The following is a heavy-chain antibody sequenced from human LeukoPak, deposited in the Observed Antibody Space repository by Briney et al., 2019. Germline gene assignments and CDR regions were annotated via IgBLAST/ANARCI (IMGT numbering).Heavy chain of an antibody. V-gene: IGHV4-59*01. CDR3: AREVDYYGSGSYHDYYFDY. J-gene: IGHJ4*02. CDR2: IYYSGST. D-gene: IGHD3-10*01. Sequence: PSETLSLTCTVSSGSISSYYWSWIRQPPGKGLEWIGYIYYSGSTNYNPSLKSRVTISVDTSKNQFSLKLSSVTAADTAVYYCAREVDYYGSGSYHDYYFDYWGQGTLVTVSS. CDR1: SGSISSYY.